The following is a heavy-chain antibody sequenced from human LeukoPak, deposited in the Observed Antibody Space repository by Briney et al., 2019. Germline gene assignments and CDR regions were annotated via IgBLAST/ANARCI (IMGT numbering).Heavy chain of an antibody. CDR2: ISDSGGIT. Sequence: RGSLRLSCAASGFTFSTVAMNWVRQGPGKGLEWVAVISDSGGITYYADSLKGRFTIPRDNSKNTLYLQRNSLRADDTAVYYCAKDIVPNYASTFDCWGQATMVTVSS. CDR3: AKDIVPNYASTFDC. V-gene: IGHV3-23*01. CDR1: GFTFSTVA. D-gene: IGHD1-7*01. J-gene: IGHJ3*01.